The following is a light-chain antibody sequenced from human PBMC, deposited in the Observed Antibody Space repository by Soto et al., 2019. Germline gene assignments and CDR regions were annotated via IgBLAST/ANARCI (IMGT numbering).Light chain of an antibody. J-gene: IGKJ1*01. CDR3: QQYDNWPPWT. CDR1: QSVSSN. CDR2: GAS. V-gene: IGKV3-15*01. Sequence: EIVMTQSPATLSVSPGERATLSCRASQSVSSNLAWYQQKPGQAPRLLIYGASTRATGIPARFSGSGSGTKFTLTISSLQSADFAVYYCQQYDNWPPWTFGQGTKLEIK.